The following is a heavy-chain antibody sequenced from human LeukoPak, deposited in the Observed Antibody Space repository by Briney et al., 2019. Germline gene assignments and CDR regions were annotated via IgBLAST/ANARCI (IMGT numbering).Heavy chain of an antibody. CDR1: GFTFSDYY. Sequence: KPGGSLRLSRAASGFTFSDYYMTWLRQAPGKGLEWLSYISNRGDTVFYADSVKGRFTVSRDNVKRSLYLQIESLRDDDTAVYHCALGTINKDYYFGMDVWGQGTTVTVSS. CDR3: ALGTINKDYYFGMDV. V-gene: IGHV3-11*01. J-gene: IGHJ6*02. D-gene: IGHD2-8*01. CDR2: ISNRGDTV.